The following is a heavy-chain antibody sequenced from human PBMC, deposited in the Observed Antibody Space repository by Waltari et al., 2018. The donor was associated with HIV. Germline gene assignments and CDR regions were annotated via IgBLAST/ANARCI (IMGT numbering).Heavy chain of an antibody. CDR2: IYYTGRA. V-gene: IGHV4-39*01. CDR3: ARHALRVGAAYWNFDL. D-gene: IGHD1-26*01. J-gene: IGHJ2*01. CDR1: GGSLSSSSYF. Sequence: QLQLQESGPGLVKPSETLSLTCPVSGGSLSSSSYFWGWIRQPPGKGLEWVGRIYYTGRAYYNPSLKSRVTISVDTSKNQFSLKVTSVTAADTAVYYCARHALRVGAAYWNFDLWGRGTLVTVSS.